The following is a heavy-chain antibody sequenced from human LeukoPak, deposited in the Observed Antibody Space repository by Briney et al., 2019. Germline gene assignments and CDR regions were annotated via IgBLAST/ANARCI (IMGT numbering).Heavy chain of an antibody. D-gene: IGHD4-17*01. J-gene: IGHJ6*02. CDR3: ARAAGGDYARDYYYYGMDV. CDR1: GLTFSSYW. V-gene: IGHV3-7*03. CDR2: IKQDGSEK. Sequence: GGSLRLSCAASGLTFSSYWMSWVRQAPGKGLEWVANIKQDGSEKYYVDSVKGRFTISRDNAKNSLYLQVNGLRAEDTAVYYCARAAGGDYARDYYYYGMDVWGQGTTVTVSS.